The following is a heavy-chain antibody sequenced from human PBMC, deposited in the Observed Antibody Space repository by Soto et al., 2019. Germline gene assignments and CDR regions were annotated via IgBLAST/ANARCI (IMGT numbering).Heavy chain of an antibody. V-gene: IGHV4-59*01. CDR1: GGSISSYY. Sequence: SETLSLTCAVSGGSISSYYWSWIRQPPGKGLEWIGYIYYSGSTNYNPSPKSRVTISVDTSKNQFSLKLTSVTAADTAVYYCSIRGPTYYYYYMDVWGKGTTVTVSS. CDR3: SIRGPTYYYYYMDV. CDR2: IYYSGST. D-gene: IGHD3-16*01. J-gene: IGHJ6*03.